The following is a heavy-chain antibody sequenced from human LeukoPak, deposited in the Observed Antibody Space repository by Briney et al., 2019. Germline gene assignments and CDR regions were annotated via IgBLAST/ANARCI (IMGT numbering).Heavy chain of an antibody. V-gene: IGHV3-30*04. D-gene: IGHD3-10*02. Sequence: GGSLRLSCAASGITFSNYAMHWVRQAPGKGLEWVALISYDESNKAYADSVKGRFTISRDNAKNSLYLQMNSLRAEDTAVYYCAELGITMIGGVWGKGTTVTISS. CDR3: AELGITMIGGV. CDR1: GITFSNYA. J-gene: IGHJ6*04. CDR2: ISYDESNK.